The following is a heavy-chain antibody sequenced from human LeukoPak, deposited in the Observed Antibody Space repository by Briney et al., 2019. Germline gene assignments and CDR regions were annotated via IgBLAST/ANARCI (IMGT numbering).Heavy chain of an antibody. V-gene: IGHV4-30-2*03. CDR1: GGSISSGGYS. CDR3: ARCLSGNSPDYYYYYGMDV. CDR2: IYYSGST. Sequence: PSQTLSLTCAVSGGSISSGGYSWNWIRQPPGKGLEWIGSIYYSGSTYYNPSLKSRVTISVDTSKNQFSLKLSSVTAADTAVYYCARCLSGNSPDYYYYYGMDVWGQGTTVTVSS. J-gene: IGHJ6*02. D-gene: IGHD1-14*01.